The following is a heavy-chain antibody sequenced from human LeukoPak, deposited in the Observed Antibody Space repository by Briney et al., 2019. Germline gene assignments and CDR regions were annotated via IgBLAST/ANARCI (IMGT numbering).Heavy chain of an antibody. J-gene: IGHJ3*02. Sequence: SETLSLTGAVSGISISSSNWWSWVRQPPGKGLGWIGEIYHSGSTNYNPSLKSRVTISVDKSKNQFSLKLSSVTAADTAVYYCAREVAAAGAFDIWGQGTMVTVSS. CDR2: IYHSGST. CDR1: GISISSSNW. D-gene: IGHD6-13*01. V-gene: IGHV4-4*02. CDR3: AREVAAAGAFDI.